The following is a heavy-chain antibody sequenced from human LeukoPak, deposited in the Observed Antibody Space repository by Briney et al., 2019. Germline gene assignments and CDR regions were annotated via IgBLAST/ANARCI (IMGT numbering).Heavy chain of an antibody. J-gene: IGHJ6*03. CDR2: IYYSGIT. D-gene: IGHD3-10*01. CDR3: ARHKRGEFWNGYYYYYMDV. Sequence: TPSETLSLTCSVSDGSMSTMSYYWGWIRQAPGKGLEWIGSIYYSGITYHNPSLKSRVTISVDTSKKQFSLELTSVTAADTAVYYCARHKRGEFWNGYYYYYMDVWGKGTTVTVPS. CDR1: DGSMSTMSYY. V-gene: IGHV4-39*01.